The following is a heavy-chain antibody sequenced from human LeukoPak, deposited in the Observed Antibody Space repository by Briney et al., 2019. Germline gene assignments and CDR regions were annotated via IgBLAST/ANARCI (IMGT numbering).Heavy chain of an antibody. CDR3: ARDLYGDDAFDI. CDR2: INAGNGNT. Sequence: ASVKVSCKASGYTFTIYAMHWVRQAPRQRLEWMGWINAGNGNTKYSQKFQGRVTITRDTSASTAYMELSSLRSEDTAVYYCARDLYGDDAFDIWGQGTMVTVSS. D-gene: IGHD2/OR15-2a*01. CDR1: GYTFTIYA. J-gene: IGHJ3*02. V-gene: IGHV1-3*01.